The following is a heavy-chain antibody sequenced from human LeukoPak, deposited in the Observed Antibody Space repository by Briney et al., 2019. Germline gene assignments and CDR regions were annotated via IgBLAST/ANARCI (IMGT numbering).Heavy chain of an antibody. CDR1: GGSINSYY. D-gene: IGHD1-26*01. J-gene: IGHJ3*02. CDR3: ARYLVSYPHDAFDI. Sequence: SETLSLTCTVSGGSINSYYWNWIRQPPGKGLEWIGYIYYSGSTNYNPSLKSRVTISVDTSKNQFSLKVTSVTAADTAVYFCARYLVSYPHDAFDIWGQGTMVTVSS. CDR2: IYYSGST. V-gene: IGHV4-59*01.